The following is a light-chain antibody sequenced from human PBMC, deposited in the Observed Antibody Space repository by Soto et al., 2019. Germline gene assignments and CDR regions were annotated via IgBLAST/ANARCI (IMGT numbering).Light chain of an antibody. J-gene: IGKJ1*01. CDR1: QSVSSY. Sequence: EIVMTQSPATLSVSPGERATLSCRASQSVSSYLAWYQQKPGQAPRLLIYGASTRATGIPARFSGSGSGTEFTLTISSLQPDDFATYYCQQYNSYWTSGQGTKVDIK. V-gene: IGKV3-15*01. CDR2: GAS. CDR3: QQYNSYWT.